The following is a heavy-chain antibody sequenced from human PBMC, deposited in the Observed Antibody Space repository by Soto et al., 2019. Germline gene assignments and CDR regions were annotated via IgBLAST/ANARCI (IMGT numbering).Heavy chain of an antibody. CDR2: INAGNGNT. D-gene: IGHD6-19*01. CDR1: GYTFTGYA. V-gene: IGHV1-3*05. J-gene: IGHJ4*02. CDR3: ARAVAVPADFDY. Sequence: QVQLVQSGAEEKKPGASGKVSCKASGYTFTGYAMHWVGQAPGQRLEWMGWINAGNGNTKYSQKFQGRVTITRDTSASTAYMELSSLRSEDTAVYYCARAVAVPADFDYWGQGTLVTVSS.